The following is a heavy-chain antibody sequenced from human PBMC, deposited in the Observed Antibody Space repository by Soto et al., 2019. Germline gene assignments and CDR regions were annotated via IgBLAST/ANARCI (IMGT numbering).Heavy chain of an antibody. Sequence: SETLSLTCAVYGGSFSGYYWSWIRQPPGKGLEWIGEISHSGSTNYNPSLKSRVTISVDTSKNQFSLKLSSVTAADTAVYYCARGGSIAARPRNNWFDPWGQGTLVTVSS. CDR1: GGSFSGYY. D-gene: IGHD6-6*01. CDR2: ISHSGST. CDR3: ARGGSIAARPRNNWFDP. V-gene: IGHV4-34*01. J-gene: IGHJ5*02.